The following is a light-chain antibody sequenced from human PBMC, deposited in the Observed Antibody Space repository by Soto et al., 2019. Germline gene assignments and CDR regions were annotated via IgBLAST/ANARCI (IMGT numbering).Light chain of an antibody. J-gene: IGLJ3*02. V-gene: IGLV2-14*01. CDR3: HSYTSTGSLWV. Sequence: QSALTQPASVSGSLGQSITISCTGTSRDVGGYNYVSWYQHHPGKGPKVLIYEVSYRPSGVSDRFSGSKSGNTASLTISGLQPEDGAHYYCHSYTSTGSLWVFGGGTKLTVL. CDR2: EVS. CDR1: SRDVGGYNY.